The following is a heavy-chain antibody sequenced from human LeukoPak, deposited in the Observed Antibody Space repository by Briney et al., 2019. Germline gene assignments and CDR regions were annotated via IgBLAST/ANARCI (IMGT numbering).Heavy chain of an antibody. V-gene: IGHV1-8*03. D-gene: IGHD6-6*01. CDR3: ARAAGEQLVPELDY. CDR2: MNPNSGNT. Sequence: GASVKVSCKASGYTFTSYDINWVRQATGQGLEWMGWMNPNSGNTGYAQKFRGRVTITRNTSISTAYMELSSLRSEDTAVYYCARAAGEQLVPELDYWGQGTLVTVSS. CDR1: GYTFTSYD. J-gene: IGHJ4*02.